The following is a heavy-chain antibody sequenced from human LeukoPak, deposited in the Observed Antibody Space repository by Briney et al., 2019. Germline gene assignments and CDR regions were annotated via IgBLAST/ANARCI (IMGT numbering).Heavy chain of an antibody. V-gene: IGHV4-59*01. CDR1: GGSIGSYY. CDR2: IYYSGST. CDR3: ASRSSIWSGYQDTLYYFDS. D-gene: IGHD3-3*01. Sequence: SETLSLTCAVSGGSIGSYYWSWIRQPPGKGLEWIGHIYYSGSTNYNPSLKSRVTISVDTSKNQFSLKLSSVTAADTAVYYCASRSSIWSGYQDTLYYFDSWGQGTLVTVSS. J-gene: IGHJ4*02.